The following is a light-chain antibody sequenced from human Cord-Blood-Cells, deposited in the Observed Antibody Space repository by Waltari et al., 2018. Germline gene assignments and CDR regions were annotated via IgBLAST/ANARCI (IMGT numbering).Light chain of an antibody. CDR3: QQYGSSPLT. CDR2: GAS. J-gene: IGKJ4*01. Sequence: EIVLTQSPGTLSLSPGERATLSCRASPSVSSSYLAWYQQKPGQAPRLLIYGASSRATGIPDRFSGSGSGTDFTLTINRLEPEDFAVYYCQQYGSSPLTFGGGTKVEIK. V-gene: IGKV3-20*01. CDR1: PSVSSSY.